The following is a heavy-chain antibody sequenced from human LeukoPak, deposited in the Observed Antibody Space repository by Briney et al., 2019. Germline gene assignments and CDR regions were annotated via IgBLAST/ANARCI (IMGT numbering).Heavy chain of an antibody. Sequence: ASVKVSCKVSGYTLTELSMHWVRQAPAKGLEWMGGFDPEDGETIYAQKFQGRVTMTEDTSTDTAYMELSSLRSEDTAVYYCATLHSLLWFGERFDYWGQGTLVTVSS. CDR2: FDPEDGET. D-gene: IGHD3-10*01. CDR3: ATLHSLLWFGERFDY. J-gene: IGHJ4*02. V-gene: IGHV1-24*01. CDR1: GYTLTELS.